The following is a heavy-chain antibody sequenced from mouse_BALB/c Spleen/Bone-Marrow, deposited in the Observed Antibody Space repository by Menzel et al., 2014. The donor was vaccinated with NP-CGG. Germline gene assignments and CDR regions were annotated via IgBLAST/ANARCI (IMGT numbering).Heavy chain of an antibody. J-gene: IGHJ4*01. D-gene: IGHD2-13*01. CDR2: INPSSNYT. CDR3: ARSVIIYFAMDY. CDR1: GYTFTSYT. Sequence: QVQLKQSGAELARPGASLKMSCRTSGYTFTSYTVHWIKQRPGQGLEWIGYINPSSNYTNYNQKFKDKATLTADKSSNTAYMQLSSLTSEDSAVYYCARSVIIYFAMDYWGQGTSVTVSS. V-gene: IGHV1-4*01.